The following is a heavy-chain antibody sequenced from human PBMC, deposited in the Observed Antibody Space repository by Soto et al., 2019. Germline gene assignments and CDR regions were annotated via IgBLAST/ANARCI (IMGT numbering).Heavy chain of an antibody. CDR2: ISTSEGST. D-gene: IGHD2-21*02. CDR3: AKFYGGNSAHTYTIDP. V-gene: IGHV3-23*01. CDR1: GFTFGSYA. Sequence: EVQLLESGGGLVQPGGSLRLSCAASGFTFGSYAISWVRQAPGKGLKWGSTISTSEGSTHYADPVKGGFTISRDNYKNTLDLQMNSLRAEDTAIYYCAKFYGGNSAHTYTIDPWGQGTLVTVSS. J-gene: IGHJ5*02.